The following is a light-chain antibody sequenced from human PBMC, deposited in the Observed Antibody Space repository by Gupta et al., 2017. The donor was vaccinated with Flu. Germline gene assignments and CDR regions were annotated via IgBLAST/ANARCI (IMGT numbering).Light chain of an antibody. J-gene: IGLJ3*02. CDR3: ETWDSNTRV. Sequence: QPVLTQSSSASASLGSSVKLTCTLSSGHSSHIIAWHQQQPGKAPRYLMKLEGSGSYNKGSGVPDRFSGSSSGADCYLTISNLQSEDEADYYCETWDSNTRVFGGGTKLTVL. CDR2: LEGSGSY. CDR1: SGHSSHI. V-gene: IGLV4-60*03.